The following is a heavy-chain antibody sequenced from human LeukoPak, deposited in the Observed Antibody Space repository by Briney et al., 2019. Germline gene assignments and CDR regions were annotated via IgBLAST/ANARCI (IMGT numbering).Heavy chain of an antibody. D-gene: IGHD1-26*01. Sequence: GGSLRLSCAASGFTYRIYAMNWVRQAPGKGLEWVSSISSSSSYIYYADSVKGRFTISRDNAKNSLYLQMNSLRAEDTAVYYCASYLWGNDYWGQGTLVTVSS. CDR2: ISSSSSYI. CDR1: GFTYRIYA. CDR3: ASYLWGNDY. V-gene: IGHV3-21*01. J-gene: IGHJ4*02.